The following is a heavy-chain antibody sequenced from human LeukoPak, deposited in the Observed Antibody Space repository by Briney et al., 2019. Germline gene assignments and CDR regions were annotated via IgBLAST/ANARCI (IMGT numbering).Heavy chain of an antibody. CDR1: GGSLSDYY. J-gene: IGHJ4*02. CDR2: ISHRGRT. V-gene: IGHV4-34*01. Sequence: PSETLSLTCAVYGGSLSDYYWSWIRQSPGKGLEWIGEISHRGRTYYNLSLKSRVTISIDTSKNQFSLKVNSVTAADTAVYYCASRRTRGSSRAIDYWGQGTLVTVSS. D-gene: IGHD3-10*01. CDR3: ASRRTRGSSRAIDY.